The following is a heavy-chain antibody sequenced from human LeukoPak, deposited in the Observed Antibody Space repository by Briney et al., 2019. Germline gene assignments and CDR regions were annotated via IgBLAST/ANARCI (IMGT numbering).Heavy chain of an antibody. V-gene: IGHV1-8*01. CDR1: GYTFTSYD. CDR2: MNPNSGNT. CDR3: ARGRIVATSTSLAIY. D-gene: IGHD5-12*01. J-gene: IGHJ4*02. Sequence: GASVKVSCKASGYTFTSYDINWVRQATGQGLEWMGRMNPNSGNTGYAQKFQGRVTMTRNTSISTAYMELSSLRSEYTAVYYCARGRIVATSTSLAIYWGQGTLVTVSS.